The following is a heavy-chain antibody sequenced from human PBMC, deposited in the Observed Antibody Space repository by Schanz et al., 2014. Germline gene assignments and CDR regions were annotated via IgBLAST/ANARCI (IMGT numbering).Heavy chain of an antibody. J-gene: IGHJ4*02. CDR3: AKDHAGSDILTALGN. D-gene: IGHD3-9*01. V-gene: IGHV3-23*04. Sequence: EVQLVESGGGLVQPRGSLRLSCAASEFSFSSFGMNWVRQTPGKGLEWVSTLSGSGAGTFYADSVKGRFTISRDNSENTLYLQMNSLRAEDTAVYYCAKDHAGSDILTALGNWGQGTLVTVSS. CDR2: LSGSGAGT. CDR1: EFSFSSFG.